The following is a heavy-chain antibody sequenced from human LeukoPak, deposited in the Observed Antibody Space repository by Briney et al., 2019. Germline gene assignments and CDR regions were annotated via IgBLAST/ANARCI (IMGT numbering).Heavy chain of an antibody. CDR3: MGSGWYTFDY. Sequence: GGSLRLSCSASGFTFSSYPMHWVRQAPGKGLEWVSSISSSSSYIYYADSVKGRFTISRDNAKNSLYLQMNSLRAEDTAVYYCMGSGWYTFDYWGQGTLVTVSS. V-gene: IGHV3-21*01. CDR1: GFTFSSYP. J-gene: IGHJ4*02. D-gene: IGHD6-19*01. CDR2: ISSSSSYI.